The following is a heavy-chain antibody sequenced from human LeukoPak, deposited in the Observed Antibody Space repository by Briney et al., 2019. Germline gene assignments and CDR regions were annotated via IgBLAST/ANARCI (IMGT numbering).Heavy chain of an antibody. J-gene: IGHJ5*02. D-gene: IGHD2-15*01. CDR3: VREGGVALNWFDP. V-gene: IGHV1-2*02. CDR1: GYTFTSYD. CDR2: MNPNSGGT. Sequence: ASVKVSYTASGYTFTSYDINWVRQATGQGLEWMGWMNPNSGGTNYAQKFQGRVTMTRDTSISTAYMELSRLRSDDTAVYYCVREGGVALNWFDPWGQGTLVTVSS.